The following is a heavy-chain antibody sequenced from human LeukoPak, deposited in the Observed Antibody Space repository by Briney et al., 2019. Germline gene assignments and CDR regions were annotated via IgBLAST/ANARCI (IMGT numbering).Heavy chain of an antibody. V-gene: IGHV3-23*01. CDR3: AKGGSGSYLLYFDY. CDR1: GFTFSSYA. Sequence: GGSVRLSCAASGFTFSSYAMSWVRQVPGKGLEWVSAISGSGGSSYYADSVKGRFTISRDNSKNTLYLQMNSLRAEDTAVYYCAKGGSGSYLLYFDYWGQGALCSVSS. CDR2: ISGSGGSS. J-gene: IGHJ4*02. D-gene: IGHD1-26*01.